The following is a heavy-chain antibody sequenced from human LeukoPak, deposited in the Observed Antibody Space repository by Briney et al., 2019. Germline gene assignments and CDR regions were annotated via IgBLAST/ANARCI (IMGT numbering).Heavy chain of an antibody. V-gene: IGHV1-69*13. J-gene: IGHJ6*04. CDR1: GGTFSSYA. Sequence: GASVKVSCKASGGTFSSYAISWVRQAPGRGLDWMGGIIPIFGTANYAQKFQGRVTITADESTSTAYMELSSLRSEDTAVYYCARDSSGFGEPTLFGYYYGMDVWGKGTTVTVSS. D-gene: IGHD3-10*01. CDR3: ARDSSGFGEPTLFGYYYGMDV. CDR2: IIPIFGTA.